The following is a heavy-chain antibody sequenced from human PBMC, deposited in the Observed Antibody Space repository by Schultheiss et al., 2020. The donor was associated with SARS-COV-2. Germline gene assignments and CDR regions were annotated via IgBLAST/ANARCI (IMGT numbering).Heavy chain of an antibody. CDR3: ARVGKGPAVNAFDI. J-gene: IGHJ3*02. V-gene: IGHV4-34*01. D-gene: IGHD1-26*01. Sequence: SETLSLTCAVYGGSFSGYYWSWIRQPPGKGLEWIGEINHSGSTNYNPSLKSRVTISVDTSKNQFSLKLSSVTAADTAVYYCARVGKGPAVNAFDIWGQGTMVTVSS. CDR1: GGSFSGYY. CDR2: INHSGST.